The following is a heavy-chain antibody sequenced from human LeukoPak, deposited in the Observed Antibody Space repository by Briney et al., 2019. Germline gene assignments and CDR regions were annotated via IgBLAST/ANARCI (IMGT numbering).Heavy chain of an antibody. CDR1: GSSFTSYW. D-gene: IGHD2-2*01. CDR3: ARHRSRYCSSTSCYGPYYFDY. V-gene: IGHV5-51*01. J-gene: IGHJ4*02. Sequence: GESLQISCQGSGSSFTSYWIGWVRQVPGKGVEWMGIIYPGDSDTRYSPSFQGQVTISADKSISTAYLQWSSLKASDTAMYYCARHRSRYCSSTSCYGPYYFDYWGQGTLVTVSS. CDR2: IYPGDSDT.